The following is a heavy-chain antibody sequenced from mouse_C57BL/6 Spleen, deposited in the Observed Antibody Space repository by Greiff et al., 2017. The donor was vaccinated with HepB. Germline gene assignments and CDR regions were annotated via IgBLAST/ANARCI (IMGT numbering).Heavy chain of an antibody. J-gene: IGHJ2*01. CDR3: ARREDDYDVDY. Sequence: VQLQQSGAELMKPGASVKLSCKATGYTFTGYWIEWVKQRPGNGLEGMGEILPGSGSPNYNEKFKGKATFTADTSSNTAYMQLSRLATEDSAIYYSARREDDYDVDYWGQGTTLTVSS. D-gene: IGHD2-4*01. CDR1: GYTFTGYW. CDR2: ILPGSGSP. V-gene: IGHV1-9*01.